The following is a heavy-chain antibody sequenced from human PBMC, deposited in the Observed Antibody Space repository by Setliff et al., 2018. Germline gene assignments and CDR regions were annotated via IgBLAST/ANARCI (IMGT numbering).Heavy chain of an antibody. V-gene: IGHV3-74*01. CDR2: INSDGSST. D-gene: IGHD6-25*01. Sequence: GSLRLSCEASGFTFSSYWMHWVRQAPGKGLVWVSHINSDGSSTTYADSVKGRFTISRDNAKNSLYLQMNSLGAEDTAVYFCARSPANGGHDAFDVWGQGTMVTVSS. J-gene: IGHJ3*01. CDR3: ARSPANGGHDAFDV. CDR1: GFTFSSYW.